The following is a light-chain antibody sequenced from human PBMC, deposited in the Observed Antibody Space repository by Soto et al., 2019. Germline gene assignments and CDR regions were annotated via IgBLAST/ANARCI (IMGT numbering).Light chain of an antibody. CDR2: SNN. V-gene: IGLV1-44*01. CDR1: RSNIGSNT. J-gene: IGLJ2*01. CDR3: ATWDDSLNGHVV. Sequence: QSVLTQPPSVSGTPGQRVTISCSGSRSNIGSNTVNWYQQLPGTAPKFLIYSNNQRPSGVPKRFSGSKSGTSASLAISGLQSEDEADYYCATWDDSLNGHVVFGGGTKVTVL.